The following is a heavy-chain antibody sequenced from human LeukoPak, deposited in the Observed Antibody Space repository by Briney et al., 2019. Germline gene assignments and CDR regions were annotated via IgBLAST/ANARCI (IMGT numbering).Heavy chain of an antibody. D-gene: IGHD1-1*01. J-gene: IGHJ4*02. V-gene: IGHV3-74*01. Sequence: GGSLRLSCSASGFTFSTYWMHWVRQAPGEGLVWVSNINSDGATTHYAGSAKGRFAISRDNAKNTLYLQMSSLRAEDTALYYCVRESSGTFDYWGQGTLVTVSS. CDR2: INSDGATT. CDR1: GFTFSTYW. CDR3: VRESSGTFDY.